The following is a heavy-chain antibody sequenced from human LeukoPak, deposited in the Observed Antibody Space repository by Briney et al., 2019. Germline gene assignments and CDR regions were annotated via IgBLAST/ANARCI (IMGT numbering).Heavy chain of an antibody. CDR2: ISSSSSYI. CDR1: GFTFSSYS. D-gene: IGHD3-22*01. CDR3: ARDAHPDSSGYYYGY. V-gene: IGHV3-21*01. J-gene: IGHJ4*02. Sequence: GGSLRLSCAASGFTFSSYSMNWVRQAPGKGLEWVSSISSSSSYIYYADSVKGRFTISRDNAKNSLYLQMNSLRAEDTAVYYCARDAHPDSSGYYYGYWGQGTLVTVS.